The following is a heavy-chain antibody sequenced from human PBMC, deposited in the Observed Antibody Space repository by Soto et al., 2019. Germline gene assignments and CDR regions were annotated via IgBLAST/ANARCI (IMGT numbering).Heavy chain of an antibody. V-gene: IGHV3-30-3*01. CDR1: GFTFSSYA. CDR2: ISYDGSNK. Sequence: GGSLRLSCAASGFTFSSYAMHWVRQAPGKGLEWVAVISYDGSNKYYADSVKGRFTISRDNSKNTLYLQMNSLRAEDTAVYYCARDLLRGRLLRYYYGMDVWGQGATVTVSS. D-gene: IGHD2-15*01. CDR3: ARDLLRGRLLRYYYGMDV. J-gene: IGHJ6*02.